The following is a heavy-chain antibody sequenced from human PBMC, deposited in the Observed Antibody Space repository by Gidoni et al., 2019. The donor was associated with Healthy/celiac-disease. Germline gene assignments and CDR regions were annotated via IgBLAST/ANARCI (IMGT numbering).Heavy chain of an antibody. J-gene: IGHJ3*02. CDR3: AKVIVVVTAMGDDAFDI. CDR1: GFTFSSYG. V-gene: IGHV3-30*18. CDR2: ISDEGSNK. D-gene: IGHD2-21*02. Sequence: QVQLVESGGGVVQPGRSLRLSCAASGFTFSSYGMHWVRQAPGKGLEWVAVISDEGSNKYYADSVKGRFTISRDNSKNTLYLQMNSLRAEDTAVYYCAKVIVVVTAMGDDAFDIWGQGTMVTVSS.